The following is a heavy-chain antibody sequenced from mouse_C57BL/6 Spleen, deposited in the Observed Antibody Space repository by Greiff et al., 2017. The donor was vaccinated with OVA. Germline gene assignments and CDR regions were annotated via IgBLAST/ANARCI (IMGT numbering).Heavy chain of an antibody. CDR3: ARDWDWYFDV. D-gene: IGHD4-1*01. CDR1: GYTFTSYW. Sequence: QVQLQQPGAELVRPGSSVKLSCKASGYTFTSYWMHWVKQRPIQGLEWIGNIDPSDSETHYNQKFKDKATLTVDKSSSTAYMQLSSLTSEDSAVDYCARDWDWYFDVWGTGTTVTVSS. J-gene: IGHJ1*03. CDR2: IDPSDSET. V-gene: IGHV1-52*01.